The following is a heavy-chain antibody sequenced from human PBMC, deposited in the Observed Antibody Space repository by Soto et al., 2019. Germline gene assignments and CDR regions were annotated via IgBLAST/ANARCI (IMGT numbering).Heavy chain of an antibody. D-gene: IGHD3-10*01. V-gene: IGHV1-18*01. J-gene: IGHJ4*02. CDR3: ARGRYGEY. Sequence: QVHLVQSGAEVKKPGASVKVSCKGSGYAFTTYGITWVRQAPGQGLEWMGWISAHNGNTNYAQKLQGRVTVTRDTSTSTAYMELRSLRSDDTGVYYCARGRYGEYWGQGALVTVSS. CDR2: ISAHNGNT. CDR1: GYAFTTYG.